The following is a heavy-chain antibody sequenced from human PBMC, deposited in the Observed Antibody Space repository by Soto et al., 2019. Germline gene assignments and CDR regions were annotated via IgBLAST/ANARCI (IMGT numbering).Heavy chain of an antibody. CDR2: IWYDGSNK. CDR1: GFTFSSYG. CDR3: ARDQGRGYSYGFDY. J-gene: IGHJ4*02. Sequence: QVQLVESGGGVVQPGRSLRLSCAASGFTFSSYGMHWVRQAPGKGLEWVAVIWYDGSNKYYADSVKSRFTISRDKSKNTVYLQMNSLMAEDTAVYYCARDQGRGYSYGFDYWGQGTLVTVYS. V-gene: IGHV3-33*01. D-gene: IGHD5-18*01.